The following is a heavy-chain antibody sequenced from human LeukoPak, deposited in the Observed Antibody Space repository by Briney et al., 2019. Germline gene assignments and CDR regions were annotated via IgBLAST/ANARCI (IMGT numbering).Heavy chain of an antibody. CDR3: ARVAGYCSGGSCYSAWFDP. Sequence: SETLSLTCAVYGGSFTGYYWSWIRQPPGKGLEWIGEISHSGSTYYNPSLKSRLTISVDTSKNQFSLKLSSVTAADTAVYYCARVAGYCSGGSCYSAWFDPWGQGTLVTVSS. J-gene: IGHJ5*02. D-gene: IGHD2-15*01. V-gene: IGHV4-34*01. CDR2: ISHSGST. CDR1: GGSFTGYY.